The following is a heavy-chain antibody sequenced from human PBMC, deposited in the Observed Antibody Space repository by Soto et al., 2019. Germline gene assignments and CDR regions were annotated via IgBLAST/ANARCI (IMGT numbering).Heavy chain of an antibody. CDR2: ISYEGTAK. D-gene: IGHD1-26*01. CDR1: EFSFSDYG. CDR3: AKGASYRMFDY. J-gene: IGHJ4*02. Sequence: QVQLVESGGGMVQPGMSLRLSCAASEFSFSDYGMHWVRQAPGKGLEWVAVISYEGTAKYYADSVKGRFTISRDNSKNTLFLQMNNLRSEDTAVYYCAKGASYRMFDYWGQGTLVTVSS. V-gene: IGHV3-30*18.